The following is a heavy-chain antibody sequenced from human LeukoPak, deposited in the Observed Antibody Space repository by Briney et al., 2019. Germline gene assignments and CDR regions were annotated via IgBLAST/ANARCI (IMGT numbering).Heavy chain of an antibody. J-gene: IGHJ5*02. CDR1: GFTFSSDS. CDR2: ISSSSSYI. Sequence: PGGSLGLSCATSGFTFSSDSMNWVRQAPGKGLEWVSSISSSSSYIYYADSVKGRFTISRDNAKNSLYLQMNSLRAEDTAVYYCARLTVTTFSDWFDPWGQGTLVTVSS. CDR3: ARLTVTTFSDWFDP. V-gene: IGHV3-21*01. D-gene: IGHD4-17*01.